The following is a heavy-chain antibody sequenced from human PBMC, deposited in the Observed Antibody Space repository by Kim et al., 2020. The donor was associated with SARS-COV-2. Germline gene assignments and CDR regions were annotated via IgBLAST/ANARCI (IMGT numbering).Heavy chain of an antibody. CDR1: GGSISSYY. V-gene: IGHV4-59*01. CDR3: ARDTYSSSWYPYWYCYL. D-gene: IGHD6-13*01. J-gene: IGHJ2*01. CDR2: IYYSGST. Sequence: SETLSLTCTVSGGSISSYYWSWIRQPPGKGLEWIGYIYYSGSTNYNPSLKSRVTIAVDTSKNQFSLKLSSVTAADTAVYYCARDTYSSSWYPYWYCYLWGRGTQVTFSS.